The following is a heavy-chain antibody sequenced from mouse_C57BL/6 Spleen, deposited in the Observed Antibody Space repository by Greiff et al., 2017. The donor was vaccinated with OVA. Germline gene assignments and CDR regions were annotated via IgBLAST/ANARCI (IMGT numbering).Heavy chain of an antibody. V-gene: IGHV10-1*01. Sequence: EVKLVESGGGLVQPKGSLKLSCAASGFSFNTYAMNWVRQAPGKGLEWVARIRSKSNNYATYYADSVKDRFTISRDDSESMLYLQMNNLKTEDTAMYYCVKHSLYYAWFAYWGQGTLVAVSA. J-gene: IGHJ3*01. CDR3: VKHSLYYAWFAY. D-gene: IGHD1-1*02. CDR1: GFSFNTYA. CDR2: IRSKSNNYAT.